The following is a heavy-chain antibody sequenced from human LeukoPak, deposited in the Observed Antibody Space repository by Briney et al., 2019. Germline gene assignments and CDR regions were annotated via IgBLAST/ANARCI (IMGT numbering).Heavy chain of an antibody. Sequence: PGGSLRLYCAASGFNFNNYPMHWVPQAPGNGLEWAAVMSYDGANKFHADSVKGRFTISRDNSRNILFLQMNSLRPEDTAVYYCARGPRNSSGWDYYHYAMDVWGQGTTVTVSS. CDR1: GFNFNNYP. J-gene: IGHJ6*02. D-gene: IGHD3-22*01. CDR2: MSYDGANK. V-gene: IGHV3-30-3*01. CDR3: ARGPRNSSGWDYYHYAMDV.